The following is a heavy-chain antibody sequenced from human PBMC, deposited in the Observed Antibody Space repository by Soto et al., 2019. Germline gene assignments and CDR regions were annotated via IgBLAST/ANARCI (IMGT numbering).Heavy chain of an antibody. D-gene: IGHD3-3*01. CDR3: ARAAGITIFGVVKPRFDP. CDR1: GGSFSGYY. CDR2: INHSGST. Sequence: SETLSLTCAVYGGSFSGYYWSWIRQPPGKGLEWIGEINHSGSTNYNPSLKSRVTISVDTSKNQFSLKLSSVTAADTAVYYCARAAGITIFGVVKPRFDPWGQGTRVTVSS. V-gene: IGHV4-34*01. J-gene: IGHJ5*02.